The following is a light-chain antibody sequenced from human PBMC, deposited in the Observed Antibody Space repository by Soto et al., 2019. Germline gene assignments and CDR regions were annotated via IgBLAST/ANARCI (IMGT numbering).Light chain of an antibody. V-gene: IGKV3-11*01. Sequence: EIVLTQSPATLSLSPGERATLSCRASQSVSSYLAWYQQKPGQAPRLRIYDASNRATGIPARFSGSGSGTDFTLTISSLEPEDFAVYYCQQRSNWPPVFGQGTKVEIK. CDR1: QSVSSY. CDR3: QQRSNWPPV. J-gene: IGKJ1*01. CDR2: DAS.